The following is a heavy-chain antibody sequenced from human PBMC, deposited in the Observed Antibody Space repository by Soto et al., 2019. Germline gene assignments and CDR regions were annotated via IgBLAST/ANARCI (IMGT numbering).Heavy chain of an antibody. Sequence: QVQLVQSGAEVKKPGASVKVSCKASGYSFINYPMQWVRQAPGQSLEWMGGINAGNSNTKYSQNFQGRVTITSDTSASTAYMELGSLRSEDTAVYYCAKTYYYDGAGVDAFDLWGQGTMVIVSP. D-gene: IGHD3-22*01. V-gene: IGHV1-3*01. CDR3: AKTYYYDGAGVDAFDL. J-gene: IGHJ3*01. CDR2: INAGNSNT. CDR1: GYSFINYP.